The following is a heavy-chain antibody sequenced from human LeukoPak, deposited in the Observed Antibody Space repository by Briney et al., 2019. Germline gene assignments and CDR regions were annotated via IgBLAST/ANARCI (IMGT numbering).Heavy chain of an antibody. CDR1: GFTFSSYA. Sequence: PGGSLRLSCAASGFTFSSYAMHWVRQAPGKGLEWVAVISYDGGNKYYAESVKGRITISRDNAKNTLYLQMNSLRAEDTAVYYCVGGSYYFDYWGQGTLVTVSS. D-gene: IGHD1-26*01. CDR2: ISYDGGNK. J-gene: IGHJ4*02. CDR3: VGGSYYFDY. V-gene: IGHV3-30*03.